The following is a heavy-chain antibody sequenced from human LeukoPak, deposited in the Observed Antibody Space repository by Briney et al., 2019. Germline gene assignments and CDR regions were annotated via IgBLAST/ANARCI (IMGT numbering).Heavy chain of an antibody. V-gene: IGHV3-30*04. J-gene: IGHJ4*02. Sequence: GGCLRVSCAASGFTFSSYAMHWVRQAPGKGLEWVAVISYDGSNKYYADSVKGRFTISRDNSKNTLYLQMNSLRAEDTAVYYCARSRDVVVTAWAYFDYWGQGTLVTVSS. D-gene: IGHD2-21*02. CDR2: ISYDGSNK. CDR3: ARSRDVVVTAWAYFDY. CDR1: GFTFSSYA.